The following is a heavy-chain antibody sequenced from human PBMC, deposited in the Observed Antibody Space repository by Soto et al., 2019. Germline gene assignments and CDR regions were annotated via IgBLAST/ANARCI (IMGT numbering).Heavy chain of an antibody. Sequence: AASVKVSCKASGYTFSSYYMNWVRQAPGQGLEWLGIINPSGGYTTYAQRFLGRVTMTSDTSTNTVHMELGSLRSEDTAVYYCATDRRGYSYPYYYGMDVWGQGTTVTVSS. J-gene: IGHJ6*02. V-gene: IGHV1-46*01. CDR3: ATDRRGYSYPYYYGMDV. D-gene: IGHD5-18*01. CDR2: INPSGGYT. CDR1: GYTFSSYY.